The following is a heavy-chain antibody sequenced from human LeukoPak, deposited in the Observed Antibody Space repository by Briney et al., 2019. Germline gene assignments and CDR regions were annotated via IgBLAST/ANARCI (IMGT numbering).Heavy chain of an antibody. Sequence: PGRSLRLSCAASGFTFNNYDMHWVRQAPGKGLERVAVISYDGSNKYYADSVKGRFTISRDNSKNTLYLQMNSLRAEDTAVYYCARSNYYDSSGYAYDYWGQGTLVTVSS. D-gene: IGHD3-22*01. CDR2: ISYDGSNK. J-gene: IGHJ4*02. CDR3: ARSNYYDSSGYAYDY. CDR1: GFTFNNYD. V-gene: IGHV3-30-3*01.